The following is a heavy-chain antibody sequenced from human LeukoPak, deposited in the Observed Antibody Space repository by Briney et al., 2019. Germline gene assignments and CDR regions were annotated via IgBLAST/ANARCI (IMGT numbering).Heavy chain of an antibody. J-gene: IGHJ4*02. CDR2: IIPIFGTA. D-gene: IGHD3-10*01. CDR3: ARAGYYGSGSYPDY. Sequence: GASVKVSCKASGGTFSSYAISWVRQAPGQGLEWMGGIIPIFGTANYAQKFQGRVTITADKSTSTAYMELSSLRSDDTAVYYCARAGYYGSGSYPDYWGQGTLVTVSS. V-gene: IGHV1-69*06. CDR1: GGTFSSYA.